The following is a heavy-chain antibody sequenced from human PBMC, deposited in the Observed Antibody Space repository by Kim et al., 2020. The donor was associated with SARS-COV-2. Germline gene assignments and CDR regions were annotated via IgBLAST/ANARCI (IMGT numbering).Heavy chain of an antibody. V-gene: IGHV4-34*01. CDR1: GGSFSGYY. D-gene: IGHD2-2*01. J-gene: IGHJ5*02. Sequence: SETLSLTCAVYGGSFSGYYWSWIRQPPGKGLEWIGEINHSGSTNYNPSLKSRVTISVDTSKNQFSLKLSSVTAADTAVYYCARGNPPIVVVPAARHKLNWFDPWGQGTLVTVSS. CDR2: INHSGST. CDR3: ARGNPPIVVVPAARHKLNWFDP.